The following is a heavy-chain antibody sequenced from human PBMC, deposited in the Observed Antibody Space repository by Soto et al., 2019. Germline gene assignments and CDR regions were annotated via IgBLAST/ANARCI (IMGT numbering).Heavy chain of an antibody. CDR2: INYIGSA. CDR1: GGSISSGGYY. J-gene: IGHJ4*02. V-gene: IGHV4-31*03. Sequence: LSLTCTVSGGSISSGGYYWSWIRQHPGKGLEWIGYINYIGSAYYHPSLKSRVTISVHTSNSQFSLELSSVTAADTAVYYCARGLITGSHYSGGWYYFDSWGQGTQVTVSS. CDR3: ARGLITGSHYSGGWYYFDS. D-gene: IGHD6-19*01.